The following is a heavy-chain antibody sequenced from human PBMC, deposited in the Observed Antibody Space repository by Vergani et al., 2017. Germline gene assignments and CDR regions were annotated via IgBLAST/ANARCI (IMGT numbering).Heavy chain of an antibody. J-gene: IGHJ6*03. Sequence: VQLVESGGGLVQPGGSLRLSCAASGFTFSSYGMHWVRQAPGKGLEGVAFIRYDGSNKYYADSVKGRFTISRDNSKNTLYLQMNSLRAEDTAVYYCAKDPRYRPTTNYYYMDVWGKGTTVTVSS. D-gene: IGHD1-26*01. V-gene: IGHV3-30*02. CDR2: IRYDGSNK. CDR1: GFTFSSYG. CDR3: AKDPRYRPTTNYYYMDV.